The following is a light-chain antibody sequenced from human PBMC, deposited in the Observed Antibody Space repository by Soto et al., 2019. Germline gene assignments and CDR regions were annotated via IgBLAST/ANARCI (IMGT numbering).Light chain of an antibody. V-gene: IGKV3-15*01. J-gene: IGKJ2*01. CDR1: QSVSSN. CDR3: QQYNKWYT. Sequence: EIVMTQSPATLSVSPGERATLSCRASQSVSSNVAWYQQKPGQAPRLLIFGASTRATGIPARFSGSGSGTEFTPTISSLQSEDFAVYYCQQYNKWYTFGQGTKLEI. CDR2: GAS.